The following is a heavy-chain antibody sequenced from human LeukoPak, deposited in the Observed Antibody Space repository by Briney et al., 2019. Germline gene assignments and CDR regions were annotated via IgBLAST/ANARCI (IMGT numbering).Heavy chain of an antibody. CDR3: AKAYDSSPAEY. V-gene: IGHV3-23*01. Sequence: GGSLRLSCAGSGFTFSSSGMSWVRQAPGQGVEGVSGITSGGNTYYADSVKGRFTVSRDNSKNTLFLQMNSLRAEDTALYYCAKAYDSSPAEYWGQGTLVTVSS. J-gene: IGHJ4*02. D-gene: IGHD3-22*01. CDR2: ITSGGNT. CDR1: GFTFSSSG.